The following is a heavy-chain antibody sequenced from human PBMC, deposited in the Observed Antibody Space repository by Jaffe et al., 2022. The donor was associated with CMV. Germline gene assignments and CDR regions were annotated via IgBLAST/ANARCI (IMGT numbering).Heavy chain of an antibody. V-gene: IGHV3-33*08. CDR1: GFTFSSYG. CDR2: VWYDGSNK. CDR3: ARGCSGGSCYLDHDGAFDI. Sequence: QVQLVESGGGVVQPGRSLRLSCAASGFTFSSYGMHWVRQAPGKGLEWVALVWYDGSNKYYADSVKGRFTISRDNSKNTLYLQMNSLRAEDTAVYYCARGCSGGSCYLDHDGAFDIWGQGTMVTVSS. J-gene: IGHJ3*02. D-gene: IGHD2-15*01.